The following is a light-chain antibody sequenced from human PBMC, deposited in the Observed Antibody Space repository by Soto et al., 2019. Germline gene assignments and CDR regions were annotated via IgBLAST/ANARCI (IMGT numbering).Light chain of an antibody. V-gene: IGKV1-5*03. CDR2: KAS. CDR1: HDISTY. J-gene: IGKJ1*01. CDR3: QQYNSYSST. Sequence: DIQLTQSPSLLSASVGDRVTITCRASHDISTYLAWYQQKPGKAPKLLIYKASSLESGVPSRFSGSGSGTEFTLTISSLQPDDFATYYCQQYNSYSSTFGQGTKVDIK.